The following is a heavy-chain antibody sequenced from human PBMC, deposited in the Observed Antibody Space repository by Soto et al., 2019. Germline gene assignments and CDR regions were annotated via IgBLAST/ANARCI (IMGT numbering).Heavy chain of an antibody. Sequence: SETLSLTCTVSGGSISSYYWSWIRQPPGKGLEWIGYIYYSGSTNYNPSLKSRVTISVDTSKNQFYLKLSSVTAADTAVYYCARSFIAARPGYYYYYMDVWGKGTTVTVSS. J-gene: IGHJ6*03. CDR3: ARSFIAARPGYYYYYMDV. CDR2: IYYSGST. D-gene: IGHD6-6*01. V-gene: IGHV4-59*08. CDR1: GGSISSYY.